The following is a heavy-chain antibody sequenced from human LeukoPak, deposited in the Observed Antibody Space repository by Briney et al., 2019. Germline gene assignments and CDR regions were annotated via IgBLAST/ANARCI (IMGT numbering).Heavy chain of an antibody. D-gene: IGHD6-13*01. CDR2: IFYSGTT. Sequence: KPSETLSPTCTVSNDSLSPLYWGWIRQPPGEGLEFIGYIFYSGTTNFNPSLKSRVTLSVDTSKNQFSLRLNSVTAADTAVYYCARGGSAAKYYFDSWGQGTLVTVSS. V-gene: IGHV4-59*11. J-gene: IGHJ4*02. CDR3: ARGGSAAKYYFDS. CDR1: NDSLSPLY.